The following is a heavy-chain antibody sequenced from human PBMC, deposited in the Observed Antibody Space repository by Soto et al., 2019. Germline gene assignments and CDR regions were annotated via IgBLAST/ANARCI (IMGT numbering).Heavy chain of an antibody. J-gene: IGHJ3*02. CDR2: IYYSGST. D-gene: IGHD3-22*01. CDR3: ARYERSYYDSSGTDAFDI. Sequence: QVQLQESGPGLVKPSETLSLTCTVSGGSISSYYWSWIRQPPGKGLEWIGYIYYSGSTNYSPSRKTRVTISVDTSKNQFSLKLSSVTAVDTAVYYCARYERSYYDSSGTDAFDIWGQGTMVTVSS. CDR1: GGSISSYY. V-gene: IGHV4-59*01.